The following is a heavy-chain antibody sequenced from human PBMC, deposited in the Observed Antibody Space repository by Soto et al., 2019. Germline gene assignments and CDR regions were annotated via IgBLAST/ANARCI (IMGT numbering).Heavy chain of an antibody. Sequence: QVQLVESGGGVVQPGRSLRLSCAASGFTFSSYGMHWVRQAPGKGLEWVAVISYDGSNKYYADSVKGRFTISRDNSKNTLYLQMNSLRAEDTAVYYCARQLRGGYYDFWSGYYGDYYYGMDVWGQGTTVTVSS. CDR3: ARQLRGGYYDFWSGYYGDYYYGMDV. CDR2: ISYDGSNK. V-gene: IGHV3-30*03. CDR1: GFTFSSYG. D-gene: IGHD3-3*01. J-gene: IGHJ6*02.